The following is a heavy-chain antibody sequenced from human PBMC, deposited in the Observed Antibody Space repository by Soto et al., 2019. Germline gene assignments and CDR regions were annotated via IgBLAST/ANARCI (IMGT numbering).Heavy chain of an antibody. CDR1: GGSISSGGYY. J-gene: IGHJ4*02. CDR2: IYYSGST. CDR3: ARSSGSYYVSRSEYYFDY. Sequence: PSETLSLTCTVSGGSISSGGYYWSWIRQHPGKGLEWIGYIYYSGSTYYNPSLKSRVTISVDTSKNQFSLKLSSVTAADTAVYYCARSSGSYYVSRSEYYFDYWGQGTLVTVS. V-gene: IGHV4-31*03. D-gene: IGHD1-26*01.